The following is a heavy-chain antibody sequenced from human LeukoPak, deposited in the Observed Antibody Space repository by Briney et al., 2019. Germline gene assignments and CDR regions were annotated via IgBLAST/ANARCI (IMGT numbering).Heavy chain of an antibody. D-gene: IGHD3-3*01. J-gene: IGHJ4*02. CDR2: ISYDGSNK. V-gene: IGHV3-30-3*01. Sequence: GRSLSLSCAASGFTFSSYAMHWVGQAGGKGLEWVAVISYDGSNKYYADSVKGRFTISRDHSKKTPYLQMNRLRAEDPAVYYCARVYYHFWSGYSPYDYWGEGTLVTVSS. CDR1: GFTFSSYA. CDR3: ARVYYHFWSGYSPYDY.